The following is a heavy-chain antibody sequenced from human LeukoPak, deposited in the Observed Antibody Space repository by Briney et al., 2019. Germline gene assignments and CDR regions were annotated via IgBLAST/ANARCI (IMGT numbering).Heavy chain of an antibody. J-gene: IGHJ4*02. Sequence: ASVKVSCKASGYTFTGYYMHWVRQAPGQGLEWMGWINPNSGGTNYVQKFQGRVTMTRDTSISTAYMELSRLRSDDTAVYYCARLYYDSRGVLSFDYWGQGTLVTVSS. D-gene: IGHD3-22*01. CDR1: GYTFTGYY. V-gene: IGHV1-2*02. CDR2: INPNSGGT. CDR3: ARLYYDSRGVLSFDY.